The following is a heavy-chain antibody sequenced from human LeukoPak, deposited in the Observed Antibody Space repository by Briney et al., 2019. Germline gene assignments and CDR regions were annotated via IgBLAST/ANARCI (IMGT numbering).Heavy chain of an antibody. D-gene: IGHD5-12*01. Sequence: SETLSLNCAVYGGSLSYYYWSWIRQPPGKGLEWIGEINHSRSTNYNPSLKSRAIISVDTSKNQFSLKLTSVTAADTAVYRCARYARGYSYGRDAFDIWGQGTMVTVSS. CDR1: GGSLSYYY. CDR3: ARYARGYSYGRDAFDI. J-gene: IGHJ3*02. V-gene: IGHV4-34*01. CDR2: INHSRST.